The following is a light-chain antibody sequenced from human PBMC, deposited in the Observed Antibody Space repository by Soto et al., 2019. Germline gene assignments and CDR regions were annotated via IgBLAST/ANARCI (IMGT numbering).Light chain of an antibody. J-gene: IGKJ4*01. CDR1: QSVLYSSNNKYY. CDR3: QQYYSTHS. CDR2: WAS. V-gene: IGKV4-1*01. Sequence: DIVMTQSPDSLAVSLGERATINCKSSQSVLYSSNNKYYLAWYQQKPGQPPKLLIYWASTRESGVPDRFSGSGSGTDFTLIISSLQAEDVAVYYCQQYYSTHSFGGGTKVEIK.